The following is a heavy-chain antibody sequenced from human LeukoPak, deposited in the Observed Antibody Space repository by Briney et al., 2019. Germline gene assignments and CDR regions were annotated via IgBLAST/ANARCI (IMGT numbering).Heavy chain of an antibody. CDR2: IFHTGST. CDR3: ASGRETIDY. D-gene: IGHD1-26*01. V-gene: IGHV4-4*02. CDR1: GDSITSRNW. J-gene: IGHJ4*02. Sequence: SATLSLTCSVSGDSITSRNWWTWVRQTPEKGLEWIGEIFHTGSTNYNPSVEGRVTISIDKSKNQFSLKLSSVTAADTAVYYCASGRETIDYWGQGTLVTVSS.